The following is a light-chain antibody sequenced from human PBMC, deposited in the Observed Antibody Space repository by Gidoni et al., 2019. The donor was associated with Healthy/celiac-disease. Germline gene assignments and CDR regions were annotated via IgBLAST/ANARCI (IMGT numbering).Light chain of an antibody. J-gene: IGKJ4*01. CDR2: DAS. Sequence: DIQMTQSPSSLSASVGDRVTITCQASQDISNYLNWYQQKPGKAPKLLIYDASNLETGVPSRFSGSGSGTDVTFTISSLQPEDIATYYCQQYRTFGGGTKVEIK. CDR3: QQYRT. CDR1: QDISNY. V-gene: IGKV1-33*01.